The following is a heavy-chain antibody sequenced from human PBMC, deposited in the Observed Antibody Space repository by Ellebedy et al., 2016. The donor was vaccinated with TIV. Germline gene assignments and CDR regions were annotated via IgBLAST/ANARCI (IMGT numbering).Heavy chain of an antibody. V-gene: IGHV4-59*08. CDR3: ARALSRGWYLFDY. Sequence: SETLSLXXSVSGVSLINYWSWIRQAPGKGLEWIGYIHYSGTIHYSPSLRSRVTMSVDTTKNQWSLRLRSVTAADTAVYYCARALSRGWYLFDYWGQGTMVSVSS. D-gene: IGHD6-19*01. J-gene: IGHJ4*02. CDR2: IHYSGTI. CDR1: GVSLINY.